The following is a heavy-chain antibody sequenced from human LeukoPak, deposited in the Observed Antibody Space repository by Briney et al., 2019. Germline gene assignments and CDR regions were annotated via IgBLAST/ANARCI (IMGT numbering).Heavy chain of an antibody. CDR2: IDGTGGDT. J-gene: IGHJ4*02. CDR1: GFPFTSSP. Sequence: GGSLRLSCAASGFPFTSSPMTGVRQAPGKGLEWVAVIDGTGGDTYYADSVRGRFTISRDNSKNTLYLQMNSLRVEDTALYYCARIGVYWGQGTLVAVSS. V-gene: IGHV3-23*01. CDR3: ARIGVY. D-gene: IGHD2/OR15-2a*01.